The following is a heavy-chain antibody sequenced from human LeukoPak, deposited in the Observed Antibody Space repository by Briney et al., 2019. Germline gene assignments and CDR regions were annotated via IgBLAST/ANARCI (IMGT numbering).Heavy chain of an antibody. Sequence: PSETLSLTCTVSGGSISSNSYYWGWIRPPPGKGLEWIGAIYYTGSTYYNPFLKSRVTISVDKSKNHFFLKLTSMTAADTRVYYCASTYDSSGYPQRAWGHGTPVTVSS. CDR2: IYYTGST. D-gene: IGHD3-22*01. V-gene: IGHV4-39*02. J-gene: IGHJ4*01. CDR3: ASTYDSSGYPQRA. CDR1: GGSISSNSYY.